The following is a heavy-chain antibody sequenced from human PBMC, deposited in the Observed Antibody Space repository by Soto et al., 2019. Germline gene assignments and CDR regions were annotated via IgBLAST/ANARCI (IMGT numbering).Heavy chain of an antibody. J-gene: IGHJ4*02. D-gene: IGHD3-10*01. CDR2: INHSGST. Sequence: QVQLQQWGAGLLKPSETLSLTCAVYGGSFSGYYWSWIRQPPGKGLEWIGEINHSGSTNYNPSLKRRVTISVDTSKNQFSLKLSSVTAADTAVYYCARSRGVRGHFDYWGQGTLVTVSS. CDR3: ARSRGVRGHFDY. CDR1: GGSFSGYY. V-gene: IGHV4-34*01.